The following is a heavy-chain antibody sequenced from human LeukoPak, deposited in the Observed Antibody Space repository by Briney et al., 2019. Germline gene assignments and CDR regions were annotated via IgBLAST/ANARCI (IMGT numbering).Heavy chain of an antibody. V-gene: IGHV3-23*01. CDR2: ISGSGGGT. CDR1: GFTFSSYS. D-gene: IGHD6-13*01. CDR3: AKAKAAAGDFDY. J-gene: IGHJ4*02. Sequence: GGSLRLSCAASGFTFSSYSMNWVRQAPGKGLEWVSAISGSGGGTYYADSVKGRFTISRDNSKNTLYLQMNSLRAEDTAVYYCAKAKAAAGDFDYWGQGTLVTVSS.